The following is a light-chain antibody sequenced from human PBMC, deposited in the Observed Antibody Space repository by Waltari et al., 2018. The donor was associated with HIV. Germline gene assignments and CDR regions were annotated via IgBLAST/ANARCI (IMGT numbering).Light chain of an antibody. J-gene: IGKJ4*02. CDR1: QSVLYSSNNNNY. V-gene: IGKV4-1*01. CDR2: WAS. Sequence: DIVMTQSPDSLAVSLGERATINCKSSQSVLYSSNNNNYLAWYQQKPGQPPKLLIYWASPRESGVPDRCSGSGSGTDFTLTISSLQAEDESDYYCQSYDSSLSGWVFGGGTK. CDR3: QSYDSSLSGWV.